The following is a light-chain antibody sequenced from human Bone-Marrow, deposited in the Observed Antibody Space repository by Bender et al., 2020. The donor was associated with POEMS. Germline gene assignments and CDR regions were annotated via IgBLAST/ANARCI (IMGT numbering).Light chain of an antibody. CDR1: SSDVGSDNL. J-gene: IGLJ3*02. CDR3: CSYSGASTWV. CDR2: EDS. Sequence: QSALTQPASVSGSPGQSIIISCTGTSSDVGSDNLVSWYQQHPGKAPKLMIYEDSKRPSGVSNRFSGSKSGNTASLTISGLQAEDEADYYCCSYSGASTWVFGGGTKVTVL. V-gene: IGLV2-23*01.